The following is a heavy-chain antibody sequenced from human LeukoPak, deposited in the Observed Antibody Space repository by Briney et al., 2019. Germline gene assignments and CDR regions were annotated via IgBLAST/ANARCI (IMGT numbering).Heavy chain of an antibody. D-gene: IGHD6-6*01. V-gene: IGHV4-4*07. CDR2: ISDRGNT. CDR3: ATALVGSSLPFDS. J-gene: IGHJ4*02. Sequence: SETLSLTCTVSGASITSYHCSWIRQPAGKGLTWIGRISDRGNTNYNPSLNRRVTISLDKSKNQFSLRLTSVTAADTAVYYCATALVGSSLPFDSWGRGTLVTVSS. CDR1: GASITSYH.